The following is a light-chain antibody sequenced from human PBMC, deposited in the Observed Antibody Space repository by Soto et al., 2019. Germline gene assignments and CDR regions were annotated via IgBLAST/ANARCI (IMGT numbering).Light chain of an antibody. CDR2: GAS. Sequence: EIVLTQSPGTLSLSPGERATLSCRASQSVSSGYLAWYQQKPGQAPRLLIYGASSRATGIPDRFSGSGSGTDFTLTISGLEPEDFAVYYCQQYVTSSLTFGGGTKVEIK. J-gene: IGKJ4*01. CDR1: QSVSSGY. V-gene: IGKV3-20*01. CDR3: QQYVTSSLT.